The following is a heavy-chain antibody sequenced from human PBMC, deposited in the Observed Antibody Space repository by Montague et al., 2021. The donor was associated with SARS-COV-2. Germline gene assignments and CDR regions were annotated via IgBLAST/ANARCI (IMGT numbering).Heavy chain of an antibody. D-gene: IGHD6-6*01. Sequence: SETLSLTCTVSGGSISSYYRSWIRQPPGKGLEWIGYIYYSGSTNYNPSLKSRVTISVDTSRNQFSLKLSSVTAAGTAVYYCARWGLYSSSAGGYDYWGQGTLVTVSS. V-gene: IGHV4-59*01. CDR1: GGSISSYY. CDR3: ARWGLYSSSAGGYDY. CDR2: IYYSGST. J-gene: IGHJ4*02.